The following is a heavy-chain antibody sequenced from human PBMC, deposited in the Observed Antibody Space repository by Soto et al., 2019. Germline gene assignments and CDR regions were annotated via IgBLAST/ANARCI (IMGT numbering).Heavy chain of an antibody. V-gene: IGHV4-30-4*01. J-gene: IGHJ4*02. D-gene: IGHD6-13*01. CDR3: ARAKQQLSDFDY. CDR2: IYYSGST. CDR1: GGSISSGDYY. Sequence: SETLSLTCTVSGGSISSGDYYWSWFRQTPGKGLEWIGYIYYSGSTYYNPSLKSRVTISVDTSKNQFSLKLSSVTAADTAVYYCARAKQQLSDFDYWGQGTLVTVS.